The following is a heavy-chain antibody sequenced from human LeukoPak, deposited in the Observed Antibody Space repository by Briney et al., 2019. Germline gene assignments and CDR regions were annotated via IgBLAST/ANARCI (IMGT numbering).Heavy chain of an antibody. D-gene: IGHD3-16*01. Sequence: GGSLRLSCAASGFTFSSYSMNWVRQAPGKGLEWVSSIWGSGTTTYYADSVKGRFTISRDNSKNTLYLQMNSLRAEDTAAYYCAQGARADTYWYLDLWGRGTLVTVSS. CDR2: IWGSGTTT. CDR3: AQGARADTYWYLDL. V-gene: IGHV3-23*01. CDR1: GFTFSSYS. J-gene: IGHJ2*01.